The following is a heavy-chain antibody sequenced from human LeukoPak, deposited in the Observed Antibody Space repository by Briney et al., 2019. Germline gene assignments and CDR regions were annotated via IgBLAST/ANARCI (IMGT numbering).Heavy chain of an antibody. J-gene: IGHJ4*02. V-gene: IGHV1-2*02. D-gene: IGHD3-22*01. CDR1: GCTFTGYY. Sequence: ASVKVSCKASGCTFTGYYMHWVRQAPGQGLEWMGWINPNSGGTNYAQKFQGRVTMTRDTSISTAYMELSRLRSDDTAVYYCATTYYYDSSGYYGLSFDYWGQGTLVTVSS. CDR3: ATTYYYDSSGYYGLSFDY. CDR2: INPNSGGT.